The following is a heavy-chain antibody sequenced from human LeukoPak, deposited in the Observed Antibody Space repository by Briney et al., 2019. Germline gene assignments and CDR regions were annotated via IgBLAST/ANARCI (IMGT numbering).Heavy chain of an antibody. CDR3: ARDIYCTNGVCYHDY. Sequence: ASVKVSYKASGYTFTSYGISWVRQAPGQGLEWMGWISAYNGNTNYAQKLQGRVTMTTDTSTSTAYMELRSLRSDDTAVYYCARDIYCTNGVCYHDYWGQGTLVTVSS. CDR1: GYTFTSYG. V-gene: IGHV1-18*01. D-gene: IGHD2-8*01. CDR2: ISAYNGNT. J-gene: IGHJ4*02.